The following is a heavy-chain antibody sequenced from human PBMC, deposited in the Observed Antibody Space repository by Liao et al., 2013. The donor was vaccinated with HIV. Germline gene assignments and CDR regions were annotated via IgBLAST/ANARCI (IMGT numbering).Heavy chain of an antibody. CDR2: IYTSGST. D-gene: IGHD6-13*01. J-gene: IGHJ5*02. V-gene: IGHV4-61*02. CDR3: AGAKVGSSWFNWFDP. Sequence: QVQLQESGPGLVKPSQTLSLTCTVSGGSISSGSYYWSWIRQPAGKGLEWIGRIYTSGSTNYNPSLKSRVTISVDTSKNQFSLKLSSVTAADTAVYYCAGAKVGSSWFNWFDPWGQGTLVTVSS. CDR1: GGSISSGSYY.